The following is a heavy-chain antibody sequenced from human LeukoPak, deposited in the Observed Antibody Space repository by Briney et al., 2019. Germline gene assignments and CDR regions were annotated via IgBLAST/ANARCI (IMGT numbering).Heavy chain of an antibody. CDR2: IKQDGSEK. CDR1: GFTFSSYW. CDR3: ARDYYGSGSYSVIGY. D-gene: IGHD3-10*01. Sequence: GGSLRLSCAASGFTFSSYWMSWVSQAPGKGLEWVANIKQDGSEKYYVDSVKGRFTISRDNAKNSLYLQMNSLRAEDTAVYYCARDYYGSGSYSVIGYWGQGTLVTVSS. V-gene: IGHV3-7*01. J-gene: IGHJ4*02.